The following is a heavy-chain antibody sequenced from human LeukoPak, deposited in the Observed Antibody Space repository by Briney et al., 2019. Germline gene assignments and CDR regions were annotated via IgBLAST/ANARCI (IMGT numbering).Heavy chain of an antibody. CDR2: IYYTGST. D-gene: IGHD6-6*01. V-gene: IGHV4-59*01. Sequence: SKTLSPTCTVSGGSITSYYWSWIPQPPGEGLEWSGYIYYTGSTNYNPSLKSLVTISVDTSKYQFSLKLSSVTAADTAVYYCARSRIAAPFDPWGQGTLVTVSS. J-gene: IGHJ5*02. CDR3: ARSRIAAPFDP. CDR1: GGSITSYY.